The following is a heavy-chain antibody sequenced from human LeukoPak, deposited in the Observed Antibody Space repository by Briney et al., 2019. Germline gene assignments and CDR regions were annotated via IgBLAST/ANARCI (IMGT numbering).Heavy chain of an antibody. D-gene: IGHD2-2*01. CDR2: IYYTGDT. CDR3: ARDQRSTSYYDY. V-gene: IGHV4-59*01. J-gene: IGHJ4*02. CDR1: GGSISSYY. Sequence: PSETLSLTCTVSGGSISSYYWSWIRQPPGKGLEWIGYIYYTGDTNYNPSLKSRVTISVDTSKNQFSLKLSSVTAADTAVYYCARDQRSTSYYDYWGQGTLVTVSS.